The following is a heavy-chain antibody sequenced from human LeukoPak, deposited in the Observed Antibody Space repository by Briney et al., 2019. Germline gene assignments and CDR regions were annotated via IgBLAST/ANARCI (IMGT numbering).Heavy chain of an antibody. CDR1: GGTFSSYA. CDR2: IIPIFGTA. Sequence: ASVKVSCKASGGTFSSYAISWVRQAPGQGLEWMGGIIPIFGTANYAQKFQGRVTITADKSTSTAYMELSSLRSEDTAVYYCARGAWELPLYYYYYYMDVWGKGTTVTVSS. CDR3: ARGAWELPLYYYYYYMDV. J-gene: IGHJ6*03. V-gene: IGHV1-69*06. D-gene: IGHD1-26*01.